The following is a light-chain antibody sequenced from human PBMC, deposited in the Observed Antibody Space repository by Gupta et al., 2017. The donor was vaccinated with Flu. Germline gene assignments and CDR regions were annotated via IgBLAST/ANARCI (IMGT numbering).Light chain of an antibody. V-gene: IGLV1-51*02. CDR3: AAWDSSRSATV. CDR1: SSNIGNNY. CDR2: EDD. Sequence: QSVLTQPPSLSAASGKTFTIPCSGRSSNIGNNYVSWYQQLPGTAPNLLIYEDDKRPSAIVDRFSGSKSGTSATLGITGLQAGDEADYYCAAWDSSRSATVFGGGTTLTVL. J-gene: IGLJ3*02.